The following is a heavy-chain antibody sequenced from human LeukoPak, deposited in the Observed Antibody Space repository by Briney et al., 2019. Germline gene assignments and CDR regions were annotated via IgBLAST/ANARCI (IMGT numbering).Heavy chain of an antibody. J-gene: IGHJ6*02. D-gene: IGHD2-2*01. Sequence: PGGSLRLSCAVSEFTFSNYWMHWVRQAPGKGLEWVSYISSSSSTIYYADSVKGRFTISRDNAKNSLYLQMNSLRAEDTAVYYCARDGRYCSSTSCYGQYYYYYGMDVWGQGTTVTASS. CDR3: ARDGRYCSSTSCYGQYYYYYGMDV. CDR2: ISSSSSTI. V-gene: IGHV3-48*01. CDR1: EFTFSNYW.